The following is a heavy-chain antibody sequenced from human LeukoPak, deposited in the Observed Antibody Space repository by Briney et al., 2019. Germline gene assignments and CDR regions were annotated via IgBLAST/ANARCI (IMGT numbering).Heavy chain of an antibody. CDR1: GFTFSDYY. Sequence: PGGSLRLSCAASGFTFSDYYMSWIRQAPGKGLEWVSYISSSGSTIYYADSVKGRFTISRDNAKNSLYLQMNSLRAEDTAVYYCASPSVGGATAINWFDPWSQGTLVTVSS. D-gene: IGHD1-26*01. V-gene: IGHV3-11*04. CDR3: ASPSVGGATAINWFDP. J-gene: IGHJ5*02. CDR2: ISSSGSTI.